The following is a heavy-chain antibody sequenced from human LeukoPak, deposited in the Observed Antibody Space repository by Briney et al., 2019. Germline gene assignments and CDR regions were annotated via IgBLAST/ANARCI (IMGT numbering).Heavy chain of an antibody. D-gene: IGHD2-15*01. J-gene: IGHJ4*02. CDR1: GYTFSSYH. Sequence: ASVTVSCKASGYTFSSYHASWVRQAPGQGLEWMGWINTYDGNTNYAQNFQGRVAMTTDTSTSTAYMELRSLRSDDTAVYYCARDFATWYFDYWGQGTLVTVSS. CDR3: ARDFATWYFDY. CDR2: INTYDGNT. V-gene: IGHV1-18*01.